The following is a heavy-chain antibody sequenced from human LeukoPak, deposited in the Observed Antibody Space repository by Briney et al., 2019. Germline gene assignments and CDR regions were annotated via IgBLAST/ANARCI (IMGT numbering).Heavy chain of an antibody. CDR2: ISSNGGST. Sequence: GGSLRLSCAASGFTFSSYAMSWVRQAPGKGLEWVSAISSNGGSTYYADSVKGRFTISRDNSKNTLYLQMSSLRAEDTAVYYCVKDRSGYDYFDFWGQGTLVTVSS. CDR3: VKDRSGYDYFDF. V-gene: IGHV3-64D*09. D-gene: IGHD5-12*01. CDR1: GFTFSSYA. J-gene: IGHJ4*02.